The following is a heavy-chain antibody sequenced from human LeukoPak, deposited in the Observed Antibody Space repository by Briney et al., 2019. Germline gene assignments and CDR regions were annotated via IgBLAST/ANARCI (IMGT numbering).Heavy chain of an antibody. CDR1: GGSFSAYY. CDR3: ARGQGDIVVVPAAVREPAFHY. D-gene: IGHD2-2*01. CDR2: INHSGNT. J-gene: IGHJ4*02. V-gene: IGHV4-34*01. Sequence: SETLSLTCAVYGGSFSAYYWSWIRQPPGKGLEWIGEINHSGNTNYNPSLESRVTISVDTSKNQFSLKLSSVTAANTAVYYCARGQGDIVVVPAAVREPAFHYWGQGTLVTVSS.